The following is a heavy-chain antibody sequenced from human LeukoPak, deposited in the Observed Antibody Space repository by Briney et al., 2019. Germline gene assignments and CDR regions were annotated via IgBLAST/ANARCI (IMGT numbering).Heavy chain of an antibody. CDR3: AGEDIIVDPFEF. V-gene: IGHV4-4*07. CDR2: IYTSGST. CDR1: GGSISNYY. Sequence: SETLSLTCTVSGGSISNYYWSWIRQPPGKGLEWIGRIYTSGSTNYNPSLKSRVTISVDTSKNQFSLKLRSVTAADTAVYYCAGEDIIVDPFEFWGQGTLVTVSS. D-gene: IGHD2-21*01. J-gene: IGHJ4*02.